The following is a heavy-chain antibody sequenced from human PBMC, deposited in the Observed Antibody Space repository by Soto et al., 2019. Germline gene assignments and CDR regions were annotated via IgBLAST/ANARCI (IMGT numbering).Heavy chain of an antibody. CDR3: ARDRSEKIGTVGH. CDR1: GASISDYY. D-gene: IGHD1-1*01. V-gene: IGHV4-4*07. Sequence: SETLSLTCTVSGASISDYYWSWIRQPPGKGLECIGRIYASGNTNYNPSLKSRVTMSVDTSKNQFSLTLNSVTAADTAVYYCARDRSEKIGTVGHWGRGTLVTVSS. J-gene: IGHJ4*02. CDR2: IYASGNT.